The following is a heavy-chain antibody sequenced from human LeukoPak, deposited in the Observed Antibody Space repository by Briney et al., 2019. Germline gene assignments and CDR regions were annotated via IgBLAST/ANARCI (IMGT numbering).Heavy chain of an antibody. J-gene: IGHJ4*02. D-gene: IGHD3/OR15-3a*01. V-gene: IGHV3-53*01. CDR2: IYPNGRT. CDR1: GLSVSDNY. Sequence: GGSLRLSSAASGLSVSDNYMTWVRQAPGKGLDWVSIIYPNGRTYYADSVKGRFTISRDNSKNTLNLQMNSLRVEDTAVYYCARAWTGDYWGQGTLVTVSS. CDR3: ARAWTGDY.